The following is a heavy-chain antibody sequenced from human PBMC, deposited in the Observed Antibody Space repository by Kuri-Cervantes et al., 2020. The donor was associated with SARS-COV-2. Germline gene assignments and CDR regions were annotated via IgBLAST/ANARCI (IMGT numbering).Heavy chain of an antibody. Sequence: GESLKISCAASGFPFSSYAMYWVRQSPRKGREWVAFISNNASNKYYTDSVKGRFTISRDNSKNTLYLQMNSLRVEDTAVDYCARGRIVVPAGKLRRDKKIDHWGQGTLVTVSS. CDR2: ISNNASNK. CDR1: GFPFSSYA. D-gene: IGHD2-2*01. J-gene: IGHJ4*02. CDR3: ARGRIVVPAGKLRRDKKIDH. V-gene: IGHV3-30*04.